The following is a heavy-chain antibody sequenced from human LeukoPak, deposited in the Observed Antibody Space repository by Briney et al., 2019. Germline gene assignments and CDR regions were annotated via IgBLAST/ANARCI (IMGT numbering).Heavy chain of an antibody. CDR1: GFTFSSYA. CDR3: ARGVIGGRDY. CDR2: ISYDGSNK. D-gene: IGHD2-15*01. J-gene: IGHJ4*02. V-gene: IGHV3-30*04. Sequence: GGSLRLSCAASGFTFSSYAMHWVRQAPGKGLEWVAVISYDGSNKYYADSVKGRFTISRDNSKNTLYLQMNNLRAEDTAVYYCARGVIGGRDYWGQGTLVTVSS.